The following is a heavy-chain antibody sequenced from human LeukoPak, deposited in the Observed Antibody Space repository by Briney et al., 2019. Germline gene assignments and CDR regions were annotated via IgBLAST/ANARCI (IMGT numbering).Heavy chain of an antibody. D-gene: IGHD1-26*01. CDR2: IYHSGTT. J-gene: IGHJ4*02. Sequence: SETLSLTCTVSSYSISSGYYWGWIRQPPGKGLEWIGSIYHSGTTFYNPSLESRVTISVDTSKNQFSLKLSSVTAADTAIYYCARQGRVKWDLSLISYWGQGTLVTVSS. CDR1: SYSISSGYY. CDR3: ARQGRVKWDLSLISY. V-gene: IGHV4-38-2*02.